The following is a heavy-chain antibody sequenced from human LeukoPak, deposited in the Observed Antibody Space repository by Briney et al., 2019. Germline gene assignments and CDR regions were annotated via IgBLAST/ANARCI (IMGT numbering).Heavy chain of an antibody. V-gene: IGHV3-21*01. J-gene: IGHJ1*01. CDR1: GFTFSSYS. CDR2: ISSSSSYI. D-gene: IGHD1-26*01. CDR3: AASSWWETGAEYFQH. Sequence: SGGSLRLSCAASGFTFSSYSMNWVRQAPGKGLEWVSSISSSSSYIYYADSVKGRFTISRDNAKNSLYLQMNSLRAGDTAVYYCAASSWWETGAEYFQHWGQGTLVTVSS.